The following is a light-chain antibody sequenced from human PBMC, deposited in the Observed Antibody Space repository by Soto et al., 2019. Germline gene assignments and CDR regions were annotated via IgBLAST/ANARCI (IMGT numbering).Light chain of an antibody. CDR3: HQTYSFPPT. Sequence: DIQMTQSPSSLSASVGDSVTITCRASQSISNYVNWYQHKLGKAPTLLIYAASVLQSGAPSKFSGSGSWTDFTLTITSLQPEDFAVYYCHQTYSFPPTFGQGTNLDI. CDR1: QSISNY. J-gene: IGKJ2*01. V-gene: IGKV1-39*01. CDR2: AAS.